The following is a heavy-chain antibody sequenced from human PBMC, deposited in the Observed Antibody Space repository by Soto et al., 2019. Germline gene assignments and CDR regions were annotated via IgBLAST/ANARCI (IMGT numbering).Heavy chain of an antibody. Sequence: QPGGSLRLSCAASGFTFSSYAMSWVRQAPGKGLEWVSAISGSGGSTYYADSVKGRFTISRDNSKNTLYLQMNSLRAEDTAVYYCAKGEGVYYYYGMDVWGQGTTVTVSS. CDR2: ISGSGGST. D-gene: IGHD1-26*01. J-gene: IGHJ6*02. V-gene: IGHV3-23*01. CDR1: GFTFSSYA. CDR3: AKGEGVYYYYGMDV.